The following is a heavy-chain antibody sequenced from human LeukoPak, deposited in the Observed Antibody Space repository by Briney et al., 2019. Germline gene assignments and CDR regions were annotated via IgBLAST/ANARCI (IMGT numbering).Heavy chain of an antibody. Sequence: GGSLRLSXAASGPTFSNAWMSWVRQAPGKGLEWVGRIKSKTDGGTTDYAAPVKGRFTISRDDSKNTLYLQMNGLKTEDTAVYYCTTDSPYYYDSSYNAFDIWGQGTMVTVSS. CDR3: TTDSPYYYDSSYNAFDI. J-gene: IGHJ3*02. CDR2: IKSKTDGGTT. V-gene: IGHV3-15*01. D-gene: IGHD3-22*01. CDR1: GPTFSNAW.